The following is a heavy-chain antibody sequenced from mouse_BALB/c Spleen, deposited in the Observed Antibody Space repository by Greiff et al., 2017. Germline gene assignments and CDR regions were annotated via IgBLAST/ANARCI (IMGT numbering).Heavy chain of an antibody. Sequence: VQLKESGGGLVQPGGSLKLSCAASGFTFSSYGMSWVRQTPDKRLELVATINSNGGSTYYPDSVKGRFTISRDNAKNTLYLQMSSLKSEDTAMYYCARAGFLMDYWGQGTSVTVSS. CDR1: GFTFSSYG. J-gene: IGHJ4*01. V-gene: IGHV5-6-3*01. CDR2: INSNGGST. CDR3: ARAGFLMDY.